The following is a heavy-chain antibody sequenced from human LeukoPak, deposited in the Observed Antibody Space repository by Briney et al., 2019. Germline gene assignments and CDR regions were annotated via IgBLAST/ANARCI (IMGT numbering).Heavy chain of an antibody. D-gene: IGHD3-22*01. J-gene: IGHJ4*02. CDR3: AVSRADSSGYYSDY. CDR1: GGTFSSYA. CDR2: IIPIFGTA. Sequence: SVKVSCKASGGTFSSYAISWVRQAPGQGLEWVGRIIPIFGTANYAQKFQGRVTITTDGSTSTAYMELSSLRSEDTAVYYCAVSRADSSGYYSDYWGQGTLVTVSS. V-gene: IGHV1-69*05.